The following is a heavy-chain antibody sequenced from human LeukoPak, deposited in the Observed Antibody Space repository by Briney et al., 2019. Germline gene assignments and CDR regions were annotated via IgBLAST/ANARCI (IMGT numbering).Heavy chain of an antibody. D-gene: IGHD5-24*01. CDR3: ARVVVRDANNYKDY. CDR1: GYTLTGYH. V-gene: IGHV1-2*02. CDR2: IHPNSGGT. J-gene: IGHJ4*02. Sequence: ASVKVSCKASGYTLTGYHLHWVRQAPGQGLEWMGWIHPNSGGTNYAQKFQGRVTMTRDTSISTAHLDLSRLRSDDTAVYYCARVVVRDANNYKDYWGQGTLVTVSS.